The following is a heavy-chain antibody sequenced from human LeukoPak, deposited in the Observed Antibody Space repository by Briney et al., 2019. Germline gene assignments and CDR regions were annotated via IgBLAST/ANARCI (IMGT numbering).Heavy chain of an antibody. CDR2: IYYSGSS. V-gene: IGHV4-39*07. CDR1: GVSISSSNSY. J-gene: IGHJ4*02. Sequence: SETLSLTCTVSGVSISSSNSYWGWIRQPPEKGLEWIGSIYYSGSSYYNPSLKSRVTISVDTSKNQFSLNLSSVTAADTAMYYCARAVGTSRNFFDYWGQGTLVTVSS. D-gene: IGHD4-23*01. CDR3: ARAVGTSRNFFDY.